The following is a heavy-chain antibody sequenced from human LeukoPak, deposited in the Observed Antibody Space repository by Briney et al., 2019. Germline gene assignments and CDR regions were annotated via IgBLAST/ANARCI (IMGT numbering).Heavy chain of an antibody. J-gene: IGHJ5*02. V-gene: IGHV1-46*01. Sequence: ASVKVSCKASGYTFTSYYMHWVRQAPGQGLEWMGIINPSGGSTSYAQKFQGRVTMTSDTSTSTVFMQLSSLRSEDTAVYYCARGPPGRVYHTSKRALFDPWGQGTLVTVSS. CDR2: INPSGGST. CDR1: GYTFTSYY. D-gene: IGHD2-2*01. CDR3: ARGPPGRVYHTSKRALFDP.